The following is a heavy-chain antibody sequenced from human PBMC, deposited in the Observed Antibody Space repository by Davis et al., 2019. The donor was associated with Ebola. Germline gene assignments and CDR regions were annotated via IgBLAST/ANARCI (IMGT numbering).Heavy chain of an antibody. V-gene: IGHV3-48*02. CDR3: VRASSGSYYSVFDN. D-gene: IGHD1-26*01. Sequence: ESLKIPCITSGFTFPANSMNCLRQSPGQGLEWTPYISSRGGTTYYADFVQGRFTISRDNAKKSLYLQMKSLRDEDTAVYYCVRASSGSYYSVFDNWGQGSLVTVTS. CDR2: ISSRGGTT. CDR1: GFTFPANS. J-gene: IGHJ4*02.